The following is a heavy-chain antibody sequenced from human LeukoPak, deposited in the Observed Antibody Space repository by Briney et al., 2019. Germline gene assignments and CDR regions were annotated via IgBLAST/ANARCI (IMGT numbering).Heavy chain of an antibody. V-gene: IGHV1-8*01. J-gene: IGHJ4*02. D-gene: IGHD7-27*01. CDR3: ARGPPNWGYDY. CDR1: GYTFTSYD. CDR2: MSPNSGDT. Sequence: ASVKVSCKASGYTFTSYDFNWVRQATGQRPEWKGWMSPNSGDTGYAQKFQDRVTMTRNTSISTAYMELSSLRSDDTAVYYCARGPPNWGYDYWGPGTLVTVSS.